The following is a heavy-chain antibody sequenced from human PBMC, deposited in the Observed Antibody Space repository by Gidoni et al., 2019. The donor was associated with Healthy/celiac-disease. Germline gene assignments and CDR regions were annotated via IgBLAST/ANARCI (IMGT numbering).Heavy chain of an antibody. J-gene: IGHJ6*02. Sequence: EVQLVESGGGLVKPGGSLRLSCAASGFTFSSYSMNWVRQAPGKGLEWVSSISSSSSYKYYADSVKGRFTISRDNAKNSLYLQMNSLRAEDTAVYYCARDRPEYSSSSAVYYYYYGMDVWGQGTTVTVSS. V-gene: IGHV3-21*01. CDR1: GFTFSSYS. CDR2: ISSSSSYK. CDR3: ARDRPEYSSSSAVYYYYYGMDV. D-gene: IGHD6-6*01.